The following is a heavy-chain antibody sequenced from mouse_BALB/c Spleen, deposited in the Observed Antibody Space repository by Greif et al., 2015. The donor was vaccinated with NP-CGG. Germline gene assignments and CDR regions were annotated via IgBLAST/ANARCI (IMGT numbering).Heavy chain of an antibody. V-gene: IGHV1-7*01. CDR1: GYTFTSYW. CDR2: INPSTGYT. J-gene: IGHJ2*01. Sequence: QVQLQQPGAELAKPGASVKMSCKASGYTFTSYWMHWVKQRPGQGLEWIGYINPSTGYTEYNQKFKDRATLTADKSSSTAYMQLSRLTSEDSAVYYCARKGTTVLDYCDYWGQGTTLTVSS. D-gene: IGHD1-1*01. CDR3: ARKGTTVLDYCDY.